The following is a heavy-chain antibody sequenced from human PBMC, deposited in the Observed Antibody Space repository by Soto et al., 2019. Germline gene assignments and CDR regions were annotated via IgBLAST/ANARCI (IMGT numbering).Heavy chain of an antibody. CDR2: IYYSGST. Sequence: PSETLSLTCSFSGDSVTSHYLTWIRQSPEKGLEWIGSIYYSGSTYYNPSLKSRVTISVDTSKNQFSLKLSSVTAADTAVYYCARLGRSSFLNWFDPWGQGTLVTVSS. CDR1: GDSVTSHY. J-gene: IGHJ5*02. V-gene: IGHV4-59*05. CDR3: ARLGRSSFLNWFDP. D-gene: IGHD6-6*01.